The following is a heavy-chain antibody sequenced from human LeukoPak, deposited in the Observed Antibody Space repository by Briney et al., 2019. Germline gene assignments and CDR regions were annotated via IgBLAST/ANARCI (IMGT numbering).Heavy chain of an antibody. D-gene: IGHD1-26*01. V-gene: IGHV3-30*03. J-gene: IGHJ3*02. Sequence: PRGSLRLSCAASGFTFSSYVMHWVRQAPGKGLEWVAFISYDGGNKYYADSVKGRFTISRDNSKNTLYLQMNTLRAEDTAVYYCASSGSYVTDTFDIWGPGTTVTVSS. CDR2: ISYDGGNK. CDR3: ASSGSYVTDTFDI. CDR1: GFTFSSYV.